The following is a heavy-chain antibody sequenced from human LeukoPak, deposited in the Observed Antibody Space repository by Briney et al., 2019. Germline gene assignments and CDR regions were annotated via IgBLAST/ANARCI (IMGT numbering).Heavy chain of an antibody. CDR3: AYGSGSYYNDGYYFDH. V-gene: IGHV3-48*01. CDR1: GFTFSSYS. Sequence: TGGSLRLSCAASGFTFSSYSMNWVRQAPGKGLEWVSYISSSGTTIYHADSVKGRFTISRDNAKNSLYLQMNSLRAEDTAVYYCAYGSGSYYNDGYYFDHWGQGTLVTVSS. CDR2: ISSSGTTI. J-gene: IGHJ4*02. D-gene: IGHD3-10*01.